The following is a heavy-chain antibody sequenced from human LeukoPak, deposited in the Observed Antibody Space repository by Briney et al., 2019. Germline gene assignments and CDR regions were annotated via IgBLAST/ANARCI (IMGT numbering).Heavy chain of an antibody. CDR3: AKDSGGGAVAGTPSYYYYMDV. CDR2: ISWDGGST. J-gene: IGHJ6*03. CDR1: GFTFDDYT. D-gene: IGHD6-19*01. V-gene: IGHV3-43*01. Sequence: PGGSLRLSCAASGFTFDDYTMHWVRQAPGKGLEWVSLISWDGGSTYYADSVKGRFTISRDNSKNSLYLQMNSLRAEDTALYYCAKDSGGGAVAGTPSYYYYMDVWGKGTTVTVSS.